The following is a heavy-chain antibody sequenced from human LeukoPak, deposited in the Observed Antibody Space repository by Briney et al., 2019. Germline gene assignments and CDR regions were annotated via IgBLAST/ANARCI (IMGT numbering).Heavy chain of an antibody. Sequence: ASVKVSCKASGYSFTSYYMHWVRQAPGQGLEWMGLINPSGSSTSYAQKFQGRLSLTRDMSTSTDYMELSSLRSEDTAVYYCARDVSYIAAAGRGYFDYWGQGTLVTVSS. D-gene: IGHD6-13*01. CDR2: INPSGSST. CDR3: ARDVSYIAAAGRGYFDY. CDR1: GYSFTSYY. V-gene: IGHV1-46*01. J-gene: IGHJ4*02.